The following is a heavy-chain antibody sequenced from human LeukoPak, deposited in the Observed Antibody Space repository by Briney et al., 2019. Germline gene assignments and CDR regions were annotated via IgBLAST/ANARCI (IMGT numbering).Heavy chain of an antibody. D-gene: IGHD3-22*01. V-gene: IGHV4-4*07. J-gene: IGHJ3*02. Sequence: SETLSLTCTVSGGSINSYYWSWIRQPAGKGLEWIGRIYSSGSTNCNPSLKSRVTMSIDTSKNHFSLKLSSVTAADTAVYYCARQAYDTGYDAFDIWGRGTMVTVSS. CDR1: GGSINSYY. CDR3: ARQAYDTGYDAFDI. CDR2: IYSSGST.